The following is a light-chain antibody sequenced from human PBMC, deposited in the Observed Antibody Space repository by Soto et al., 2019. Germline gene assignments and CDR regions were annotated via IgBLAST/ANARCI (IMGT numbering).Light chain of an antibody. J-gene: IGKJ5*01. Sequence: VMTQSPATLSVSPGERATLSCWASETVATNLAWYQQKPGQAPRLLISGASTRAAGISDRFRGSGSGTEFTLTISSLEPEDFAVYYCQQRSNWPITFGQGTRLEIK. CDR1: ETVATN. V-gene: IGKV3-11*01. CDR3: QQRSNWPIT. CDR2: GAS.